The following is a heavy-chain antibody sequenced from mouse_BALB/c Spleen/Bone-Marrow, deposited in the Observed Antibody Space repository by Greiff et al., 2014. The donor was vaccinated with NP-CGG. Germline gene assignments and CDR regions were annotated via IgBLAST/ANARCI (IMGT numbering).Heavy chain of an antibody. CDR3: ARGGYLFAY. Sequence: QVQLQQSGAELVKPGAPVKLSCKASGYTFTSYWVNWVKQRPGRGLEWIGRIDPSDSETHYNQKFKDKATLTVDKSSSTAYIQLSSLASEDSAVYYCARGGYLFAYWGQGTLVTVSA. CDR1: GYTFTSYW. V-gene: IGHV1-69*02. D-gene: IGHD3-1*01. J-gene: IGHJ3*01. CDR2: IDPSDSET.